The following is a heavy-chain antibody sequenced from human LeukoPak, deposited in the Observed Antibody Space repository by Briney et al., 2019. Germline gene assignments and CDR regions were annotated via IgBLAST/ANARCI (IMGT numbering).Heavy chain of an antibody. CDR1: GYTFTKYV. CDR2: INAGNGDT. Sequence: ASVKLSCKASGYTFTKYVVHWGRQAPGQRPEWMGWINAGNGDTKYSQNFQDRVTITRDTSANTAYMELSSLTSEDTALYYCARDDCGDTCYPGGYWGQGTLVTVSS. J-gene: IGHJ4*02. V-gene: IGHV1-3*01. D-gene: IGHD2-21*01. CDR3: ARDDCGDTCYPGGY.